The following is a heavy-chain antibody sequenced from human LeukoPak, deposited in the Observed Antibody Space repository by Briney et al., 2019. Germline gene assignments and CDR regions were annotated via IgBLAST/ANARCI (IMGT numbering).Heavy chain of an antibody. V-gene: IGHV4-39*07. J-gene: IGHJ4*02. Sequence: PSETLSLTCTVSGGSISSSSYYWGWIRQPPGKGLEWIGEINHSGSTNYNPSLKSRVTISVDTSKNQFSLKLSSVTAADTAVYYCARFSYNYRAFGYWGQGTLVTVSS. D-gene: IGHD5-24*01. CDR1: GGSISSSSYY. CDR3: ARFSYNYRAFGY. CDR2: INHSGST.